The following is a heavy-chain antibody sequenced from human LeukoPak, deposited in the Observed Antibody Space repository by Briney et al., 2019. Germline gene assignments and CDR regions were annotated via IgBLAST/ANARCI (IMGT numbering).Heavy chain of an antibody. CDR2: IYYSGST. CDR3: ARLGRDGYNWGFDP. D-gene: IGHD5-24*01. Sequence: SETLSLTCTVSGGSIGTYYWSWVRQPPGKGLEWIGYIYYSGSTNYNPSLKSRVTISVDTSKNQFSLKLSSVTAADTAVYYCARLGRDGYNWGFDPWGQGTLVTVSS. J-gene: IGHJ5*02. V-gene: IGHV4-59*08. CDR1: GGSIGTYY.